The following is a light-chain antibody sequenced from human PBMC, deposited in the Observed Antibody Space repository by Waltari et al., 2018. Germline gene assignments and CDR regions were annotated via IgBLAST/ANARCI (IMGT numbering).Light chain of an antibody. V-gene: IGKV4-1*01. CDR1: QSLLYNSNDKNY. J-gene: IGKJ1*01. CDR3: QQYYSRRT. Sequence: DIVMTQSPDSLAVSLGERVAINCKSSQSLLYNSNDKNYLAWYQQKPGQPPKLLFYWASTRHSGVPDRFSGSGSATDFTLTISSLQAGDVAVYYCQQYYSRRTFGQGTRVEIK. CDR2: WAS.